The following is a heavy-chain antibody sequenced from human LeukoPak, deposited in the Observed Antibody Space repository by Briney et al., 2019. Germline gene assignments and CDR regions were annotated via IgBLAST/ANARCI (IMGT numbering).Heavy chain of an antibody. CDR1: GFTFSSYS. J-gene: IGHJ4*02. V-gene: IGHV3-48*04. CDR2: IRSSSSTI. Sequence: GGSLRLSCAASGFTFSSYSMNWVRQAPGKGLEWLTYIRSSSSTIYYADSVKGRFTISRDNAKNSLYLQMSSLRAEDTAVYYCARDPGAGELLRSGSGYWGQGTLVTVSS. D-gene: IGHD1-26*01. CDR3: ARDPGAGELLRSGSGY.